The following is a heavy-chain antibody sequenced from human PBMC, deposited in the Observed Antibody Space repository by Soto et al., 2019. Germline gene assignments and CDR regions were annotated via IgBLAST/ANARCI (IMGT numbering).Heavy chain of an antibody. V-gene: IGHV3-23*01. J-gene: IGHJ6*02. CDR2: ISGSGGRT. Sequence: GGSLRLSCAASGFTFSSYAMSWVRQAPGKGLEWVSAISGSGGRTYYADSVKGRFTISRDNSKNTLYLQMNILSAEDTAVYYCAKCVHIYSNYGIYYYGMDVWGPGTTVTVSS. CDR3: AKCVHIYSNYGIYYYGMDV. D-gene: IGHD4-4*01. CDR1: GFTFSSYA.